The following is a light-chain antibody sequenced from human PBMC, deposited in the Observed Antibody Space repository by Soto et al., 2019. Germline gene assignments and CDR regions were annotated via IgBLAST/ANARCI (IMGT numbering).Light chain of an antibody. CDR1: QSVSSY. CDR2: DAS. CDR3: QQRSNWPRRLT. J-gene: IGKJ3*01. Sequence: EIVLTPSPATLSLSPGERATLSCRASQSVSSYLAWYQQKPGQAPRLLIYDASNRATGIPARFSGSGSGTDVALTISILEPEYLAVYYCQQRSNWPRRLTFGAVTKVDIK. V-gene: IGKV3-11*01.